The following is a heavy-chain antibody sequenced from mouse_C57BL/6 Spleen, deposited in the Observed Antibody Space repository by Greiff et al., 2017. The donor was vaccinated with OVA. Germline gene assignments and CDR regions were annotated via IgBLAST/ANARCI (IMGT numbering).Heavy chain of an antibody. CDR2: IYPGDGDT. Sequence: VQRVESGPELVKPGASVKISCKASGYAFSSSWMNWVKQRPGKGLEWIGRIYPGDGDTNYNGKFKGKATLTADKSSSTAYMQLSSLTSEDSAVYFCARSGDGGYWGQGTTLTVSS. D-gene: IGHD3-1*01. J-gene: IGHJ2*01. CDR1: GYAFSSSW. CDR3: ARSGDGGY. V-gene: IGHV1-82*01.